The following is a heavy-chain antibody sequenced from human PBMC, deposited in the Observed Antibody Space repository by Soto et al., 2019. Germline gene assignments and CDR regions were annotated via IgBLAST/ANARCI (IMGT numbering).Heavy chain of an antibody. CDR2: ISYSGGST. V-gene: IGHV3-23*01. J-gene: IGHJ4*02. D-gene: IGHD3-10*01. CDR3: AKVMGSTSSTANFDY. CDR1: GFTFSMFA. Sequence: PGGSLRLSCAASGFTFSMFAMNWVRQAPGKGLEWVASISYSGGSTNYADSVRGRFTISRDNSKNTPSLQMTSLRAEDTAVYYCAKVMGSTSSTANFDYWGRGTLVTVSS.